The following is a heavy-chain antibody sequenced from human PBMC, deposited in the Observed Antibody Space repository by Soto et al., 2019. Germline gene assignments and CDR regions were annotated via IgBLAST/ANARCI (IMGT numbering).Heavy chain of an antibody. J-gene: IGHJ4*02. CDR2: ISGSGGST. Sequence: GGSLRLSCAASGFTFSSYAMSWVRQAPGKGLEWVSAISGSGGSTYYADSVKGRFTISRDNSKNTLYLQMNSLRAEDTAVYYCAKNLGIAAAGGQTDYFDYWGQGTLVTVSS. D-gene: IGHD6-13*01. CDR1: GFTFSSYA. CDR3: AKNLGIAAAGGQTDYFDY. V-gene: IGHV3-23*01.